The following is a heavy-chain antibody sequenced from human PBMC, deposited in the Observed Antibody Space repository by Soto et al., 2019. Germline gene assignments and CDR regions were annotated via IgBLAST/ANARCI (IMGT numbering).Heavy chain of an antibody. Sequence: GGSLRLSCAASGFTFSTYWMNWVRQAPGKGLEWVANIKQDGSEKNYVGSVKGRFTISRDNAKNSLYLQMNSLRAEDTAVYYCARGSSGWYEVDYWGQGTLVTVSS. CDR2: IKQDGSEK. V-gene: IGHV3-7*02. CDR3: ARGSSGWYEVDY. D-gene: IGHD6-19*01. CDR1: GFTFSTYW. J-gene: IGHJ4*02.